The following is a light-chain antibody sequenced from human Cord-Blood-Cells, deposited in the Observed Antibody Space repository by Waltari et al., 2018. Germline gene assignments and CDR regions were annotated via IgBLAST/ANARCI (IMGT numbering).Light chain of an antibody. CDR1: QSVSSY. V-gene: IGKV3-11*01. CDR3: QQRSNSPPIT. J-gene: IGKJ5*01. CDR2: DAS. Sequence: EIVLTQSPATLSLSPGERATLSCRASQSVSSYLAWYQQKPGQAPRLLIYDASNRATVNPARFSGSRSGTDFTRTIISIEPEDFAVYHCQQRSNSPPITSGQVTRLEIK.